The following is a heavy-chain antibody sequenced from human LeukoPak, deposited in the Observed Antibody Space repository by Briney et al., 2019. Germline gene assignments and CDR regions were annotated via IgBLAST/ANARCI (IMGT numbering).Heavy chain of an antibody. D-gene: IGHD3-16*02. CDR3: AREATFGGVIPTGY. CDR2: MNPNSGNT. J-gene: IGHJ4*02. CDR1: GYTFTSYD. Sequence: GASVKVSCKASGYTFTSYDINWVRQATGQGLEWMEWMNPNSGNTGYAQKFQGRVTMTRNTPISTAYMELSSLRSEDMAVYYCAREATFGGVIPTGYWGQGTLVTVSS. V-gene: IGHV1-8*01.